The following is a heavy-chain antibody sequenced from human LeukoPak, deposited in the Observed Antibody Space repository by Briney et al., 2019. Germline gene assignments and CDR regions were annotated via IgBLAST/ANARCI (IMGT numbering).Heavy chain of an antibody. D-gene: IGHD3-22*01. CDR3: AKDLNYYDSSGYYPDY. J-gene: IGHJ4*02. Sequence: PGGSLRLSCAASGFTFSSYGMHWVRQAPGKGLEWVAVISYDGSNKYYADSVKGRFTISRDNSKNTLYLQMNSLRAEDTAVYYCAKDLNYYDSSGYYPDYWGQGTLVTVSS. CDR2: ISYDGSNK. CDR1: GFTFSSYG. V-gene: IGHV3-30*18.